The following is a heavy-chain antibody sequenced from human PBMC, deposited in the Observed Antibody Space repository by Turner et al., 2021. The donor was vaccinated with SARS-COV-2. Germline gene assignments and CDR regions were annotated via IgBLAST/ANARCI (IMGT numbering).Heavy chain of an antibody. CDR2: IRGRGSGT. Sequence: EGQLLESGGGLVQPGGSLRLACAASGFTLSSYTMTWVRPAPGKGLQWVRAIRGRGSGTYYADSLKGRFTISRDNSKSTMYLQMSSLRDEDTAIYYCAKDVGVASLVGATADYWGQGTLVTVSS. D-gene: IGHD1-26*01. CDR3: AKDVGVASLVGATADY. J-gene: IGHJ4*01. V-gene: IGHV3-23*01. CDR1: GFTLSSYT.